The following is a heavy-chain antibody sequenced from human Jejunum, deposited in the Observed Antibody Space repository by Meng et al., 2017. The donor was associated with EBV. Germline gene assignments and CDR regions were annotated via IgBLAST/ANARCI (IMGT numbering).Heavy chain of an antibody. CDR3: TREWGADY. CDR1: GFTCSGHA. Sequence: VQVGGSGGGVVQRGRALRLSCVAAGFTCSGHAMQWVRQAPGKGLKWVALISNDGNNKYYADSVKGRFTISRDNSKNTLYLQMNSLRVDDTALYYCTREWGADYWGQGTLVTVSS. V-gene: IGHV3-30-3*01. J-gene: IGHJ4*02. CDR2: ISNDGNNK. D-gene: IGHD3-16*01.